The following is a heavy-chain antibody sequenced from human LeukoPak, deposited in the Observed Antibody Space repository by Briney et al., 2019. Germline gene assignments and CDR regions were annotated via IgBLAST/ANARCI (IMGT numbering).Heavy chain of an antibody. J-gene: IGHJ5*02. CDR3: ARGRSQAWFDP. V-gene: IGHV1-8*03. CDR1: GGTFSSYA. Sequence: ASVKVSCKASGGTFSSYAISWVRQAPGQGLEWMGWMNPNSGNTGYAQKFQGRVTITRNTSISTAYMELSSLRSEDTAVYYCARGRSQAWFDPWGQGTLVTVSS. CDR2: MNPNSGNT.